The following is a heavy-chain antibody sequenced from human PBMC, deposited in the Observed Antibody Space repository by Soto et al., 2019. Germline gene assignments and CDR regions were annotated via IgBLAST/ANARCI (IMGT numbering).Heavy chain of an antibody. J-gene: IGHJ5*02. CDR3: ARATEAAAPHWFDP. Sequence: XEALSLSCAASGFTFSSYCMSWVRQAPGKGLEWVANIKQDGSEKYYVDSVKGRFTISRDNAKNSLYLQMNSLRAEDTAVYYCARATEAAAPHWFDPWGQGTLVTVSS. V-gene: IGHV3-7*03. D-gene: IGHD6-13*01. CDR2: IKQDGSEK. CDR1: GFTFSSYC.